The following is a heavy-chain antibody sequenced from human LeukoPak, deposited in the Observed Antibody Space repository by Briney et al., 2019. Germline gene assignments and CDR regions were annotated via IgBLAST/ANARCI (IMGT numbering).Heavy chain of an antibody. D-gene: IGHD3-22*01. CDR2: FYYSGST. V-gene: IGHV4-39*07. CDR1: GGSITSDTNNY. Sequence: SETLSLTCTVSGGSITSDTNNYWGWIRQPPGKGLDWIGSFYYSGSTYYSPSLKSRVTISVDTSRNQFSLRLTSVTAADTAVYYCASTYYYDSSGCYDYWGQGTLVTVSS. J-gene: IGHJ4*02. CDR3: ASTYYYDSSGCYDY.